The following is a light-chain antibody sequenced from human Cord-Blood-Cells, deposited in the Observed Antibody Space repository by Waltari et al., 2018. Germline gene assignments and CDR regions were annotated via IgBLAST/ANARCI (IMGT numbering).Light chain of an antibody. J-gene: IGLJ3*02. Sequence: QSALTQPASVSGSPGQSIPISCTGTSSDVGGYNYVSLYQQHPGKAPKPMIYDVSKRPSGVSNRFSGSKSGNTASLTISGLQAEDEADYYCSSYTSSSTWVFGGGTKLTVL. CDR3: SSYTSSSTWV. CDR2: DVS. CDR1: SSDVGGYNY. V-gene: IGLV2-14*01.